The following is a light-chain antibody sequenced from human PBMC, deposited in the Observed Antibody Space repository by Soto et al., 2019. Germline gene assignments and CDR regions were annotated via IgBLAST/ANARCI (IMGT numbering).Light chain of an antibody. CDR3: MQSVQFPRT. V-gene: IGKV2D-29*01. Sequence: DIVMTQTPLSLSVTPEQPASISCKSSQSLLGSDGQTYLSWYLQKPGHPPQLLIFEVSNHFSGVSDRFSGSGSGTDFTLKISRVEAEDVGVYYCMQSVQFPRTFGGGTKVEIK. J-gene: IGKJ4*01. CDR1: QSLLGSDGQTY. CDR2: EVS.